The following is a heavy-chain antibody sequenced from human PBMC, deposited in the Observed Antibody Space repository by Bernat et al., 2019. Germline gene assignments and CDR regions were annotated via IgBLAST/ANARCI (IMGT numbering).Heavy chain of an antibody. CDR2: ISSSSSYI. D-gene: IGHD4-17*01. CDR1: GFTFSSYS. Sequence: EVQLVESGGGLVKPGGSLRLSCAASGFTFSSYSMNWVRLAPGKGLEWVSSISSSSSYIYYTDSVKGRFTISRDNAKNSLYLQMNSLRAEDTAVYYCARGLGYGDYSLFDYWGQGTLVTVSS. V-gene: IGHV3-21*01. CDR3: ARGLGYGDYSLFDY. J-gene: IGHJ4*02.